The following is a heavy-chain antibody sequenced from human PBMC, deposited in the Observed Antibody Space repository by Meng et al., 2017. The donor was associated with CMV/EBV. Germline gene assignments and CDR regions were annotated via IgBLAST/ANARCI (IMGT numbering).Heavy chain of an antibody. Sequence: SETLSLTCAVYGGSFSGYYWSWIRQPPGKGLEWIGEINHSGSTNYNPSLKSRVTISVDTSKNQFSLKLSSVTAADTAVYYCARGRDSNDYWGQGTLVTVSS. CDR3: ARGRDSNDY. CDR1: GGSFSGYY. J-gene: IGHJ4*02. V-gene: IGHV4-34*01. D-gene: IGHD2-15*01. CDR2: INHSGST.